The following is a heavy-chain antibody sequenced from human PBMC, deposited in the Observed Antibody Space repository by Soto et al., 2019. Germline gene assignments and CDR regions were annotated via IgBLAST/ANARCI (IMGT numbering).Heavy chain of an antibody. V-gene: IGHV6-1*01. CDR1: GDSVSSNTAA. CDR2: TYYRSNWRH. J-gene: IGHJ4*02. Sequence: SQTLSLTCVISGDSVSSNTAAWNWIRSSPSRGLEWLGRTYYRSNWRHDYAVSVKSRITVNPDTSKYHFSLQLNSVTPDDTAVYYCARGVAGTGFDLWGQGTLVTVSS. D-gene: IGHD6-19*01. CDR3: ARGVAGTGFDL.